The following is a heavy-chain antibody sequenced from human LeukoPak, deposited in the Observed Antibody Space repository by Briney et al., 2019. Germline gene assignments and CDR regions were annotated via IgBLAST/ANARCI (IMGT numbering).Heavy chain of an antibody. V-gene: IGHV4-30-4*01. CDR2: IYYSGST. J-gene: IGHJ4*02. CDR3: ARYYYDSSGDYYFDY. D-gene: IGHD3-22*01. Sequence: SQTLSLTCTVSGGSISSGDYYWSWIRQPPGKGLEGIVYIYYSGSTYYNPSLKSRVTISVDTSKNQFSLKLSSVTAADTAVYYCARYYYDSSGDYYFDYWGQGTLVTVSS. CDR1: GGSISSGDYY.